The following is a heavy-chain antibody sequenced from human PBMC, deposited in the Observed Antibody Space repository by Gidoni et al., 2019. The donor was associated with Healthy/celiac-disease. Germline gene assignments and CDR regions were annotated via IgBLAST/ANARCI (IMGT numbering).Heavy chain of an antibody. D-gene: IGHD3-3*01. CDR2: IYYSGST. Sequence: QLQLQESGPGLVKPSETLSLTCTVSGGSISSSSYYWGWLRQPPGKGLEWIGSIYYSGSTYYNPSLKSRVTISVDTSKNQFSLKLSSVTAADTAVYYCARGLAVLRFLGWLYHFDYWGQGTLVTVSS. CDR3: ARGLAVLRFLGWLYHFDY. CDR1: GGSISSSSYY. V-gene: IGHV4-39*07. J-gene: IGHJ4*02.